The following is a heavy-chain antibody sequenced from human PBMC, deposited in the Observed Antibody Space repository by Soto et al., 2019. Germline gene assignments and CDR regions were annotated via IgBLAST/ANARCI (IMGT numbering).Heavy chain of an antibody. J-gene: IGHJ5*02. V-gene: IGHV4-39*01. CDR1: CGSIISSSYY. D-gene: IGHD3-10*01. CDR3: ARHRGPMVRGVISNWFDP. CDR2: IYYSGST. Sequence: SETPSLTCTFSCGSIISSSYYWGWIRQPPGKGLEWIGSIYYSGSTYYNPSLKSRVTTSVDTSKNQFSLKLSSVTAADTAVYYCARHRGPMVRGVISNWFDPWGQGTLVTVSS.